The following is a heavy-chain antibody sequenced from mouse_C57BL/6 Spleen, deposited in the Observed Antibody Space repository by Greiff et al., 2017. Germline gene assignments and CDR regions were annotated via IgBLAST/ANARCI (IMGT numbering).Heavy chain of an antibody. D-gene: IGHD2-5*01. CDR3: ARRAYYSNYVDYFDY. CDR2: ISGGGGNT. CDR1: GFTFSSYT. V-gene: IGHV5-9*01. Sequence: EVKLVESGGGLVKPGGSLKLSCAASGFTFSSYTMSWVRQTPEKRLEWVATISGGGGNTYYPDSVKGRFTISRDNATNTLYLQMSSLRSEDTALYYCARRAYYSNYVDYFDYSGQGTTLTVSS. J-gene: IGHJ2*01.